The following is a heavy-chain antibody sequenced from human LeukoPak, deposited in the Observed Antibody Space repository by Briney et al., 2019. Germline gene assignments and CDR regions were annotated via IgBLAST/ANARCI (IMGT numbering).Heavy chain of an antibody. Sequence: GRSLRLSCAASGFTFSSYAMHWVRQAPGKGLEWVAVISYDGSNKYYADSVKGRFTISRDNSKNTLYLQMNSLRAEDTALYYCARDYGGVYWGQGTLVTVSS. D-gene: IGHD4-23*01. V-gene: IGHV3-30-3*01. J-gene: IGHJ4*02. CDR1: GFTFSSYA. CDR2: ISYDGSNK. CDR3: ARDYGGVY.